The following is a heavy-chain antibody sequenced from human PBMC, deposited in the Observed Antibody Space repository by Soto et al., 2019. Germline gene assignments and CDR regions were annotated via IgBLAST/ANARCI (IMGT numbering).Heavy chain of an antibody. CDR1: GFTLINYW. CDR2: IKQDGSEK. J-gene: IGHJ6*02. Sequence: GGSLRLSCAASGFTLINYWMNWVRQAPGKGLEWVANIKQDGSEKYYVDSVRGRFSISRDNAKNSLYLQVNSLRAEDTAVYYCARDADASGWYHYGMDVWGQGTMVTVSS. CDR3: ARDADASGWYHYGMDV. V-gene: IGHV3-7*01. D-gene: IGHD6-19*01.